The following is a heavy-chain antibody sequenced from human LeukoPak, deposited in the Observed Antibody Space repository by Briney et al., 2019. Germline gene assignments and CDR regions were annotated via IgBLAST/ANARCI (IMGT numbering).Heavy chain of an antibody. J-gene: IGHJ4*02. CDR1: GDSISSGDYY. D-gene: IGHD2-21*01. CDR2: IYYSGST. CDR3: ANAGGPSPHTLWWGRTFDY. Sequence: PSQTLSLTCTVSGDSISSGDYYWSWIRQPPGKGLEWIGYIYYSGSTYYTPSLKSRVTISVDTSKNQFSLKLSSVTAADTAVYYCANAGGPSPHTLWWGRTFDYWGQGTLVTVSS. V-gene: IGHV4-30-4*01.